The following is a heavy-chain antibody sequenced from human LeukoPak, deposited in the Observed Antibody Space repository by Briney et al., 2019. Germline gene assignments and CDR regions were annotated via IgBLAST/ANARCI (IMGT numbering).Heavy chain of an antibody. Sequence: SETLSLTCGVSGGSISNTNWWTWVRQPPGKGLEWIGEVNLQGSTNYNPSLKSRFAISVDKSENHISLKLTSVTAADTAVYYYAREGGPYRPLDYSGQGTLVTVAS. CDR3: AREGGPYRPLDY. J-gene: IGHJ4*02. CDR2: VNLQGST. V-gene: IGHV4-4*02. CDR1: GGSISNTNW.